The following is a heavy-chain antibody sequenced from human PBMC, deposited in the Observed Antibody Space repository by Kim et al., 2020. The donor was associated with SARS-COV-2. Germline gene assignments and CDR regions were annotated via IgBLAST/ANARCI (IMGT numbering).Heavy chain of an antibody. Sequence: TNGGTTDYAAPVKGRFTIARDDAKNTLYLQMNSLKTEDTAMYYCATNRGYWGQGTLVTISS. CDR3: ATNRGY. V-gene: IGHV3-15*01. J-gene: IGHJ4*02. CDR2: TNGGTT.